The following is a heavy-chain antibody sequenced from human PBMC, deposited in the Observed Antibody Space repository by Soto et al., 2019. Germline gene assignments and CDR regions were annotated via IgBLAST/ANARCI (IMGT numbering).Heavy chain of an antibody. D-gene: IGHD1-26*01. Sequence: QVQLVESGGGVVQPGRSLRLSCVASGFTFSSYGMHWVRQAPGKGLEWVAIISYDGSNTYYADSVNGRFTISRDNSKNTMYLQMNSLRAETTSVYYCAKEGGLSGSYYISSAYYFDYWGQGTLVTVSS. CDR3: AKEGGLSGSYYISSAYYFDY. V-gene: IGHV3-30*18. CDR1: GFTFSSYG. CDR2: ISYDGSNT. J-gene: IGHJ4*02.